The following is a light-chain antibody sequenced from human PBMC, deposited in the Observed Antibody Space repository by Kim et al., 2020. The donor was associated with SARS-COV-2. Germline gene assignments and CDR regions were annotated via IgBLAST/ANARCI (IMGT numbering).Light chain of an antibody. CDR3: QTWGTGIWV. V-gene: IGLV4-69*01. Sequence: ASVKLTCTLSSGHSSYAIAWHQQQPEKGPRYLMKLNSDGSHSKGDGIPDRVSGSSSGAERYLTISSLQSEDEADYYCQTWGTGIWVFGGGTKLTVL. CDR1: SGHSSYA. J-gene: IGLJ3*02. CDR2: LNSDGSH.